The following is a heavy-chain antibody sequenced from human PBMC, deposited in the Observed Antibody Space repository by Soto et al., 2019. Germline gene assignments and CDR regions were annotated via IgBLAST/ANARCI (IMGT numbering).Heavy chain of an antibody. CDR1: GGTFSSYA. D-gene: IGHD3-9*01. CDR3: ARSHYDILTGYYDAFDV. J-gene: IGHJ3*01. V-gene: IGHV1-69*13. CDR2: IIPIFGTA. Sequence: ASVKVSCKASGGTFSSYAISWVRQAPGQGLEWMGGIIPIFGTANYAQKFQGRVTITADESTSTAYMELSSLRSEDTAVYYCARSHYDILTGYYDAFDVWAKGQWSPSPQ.